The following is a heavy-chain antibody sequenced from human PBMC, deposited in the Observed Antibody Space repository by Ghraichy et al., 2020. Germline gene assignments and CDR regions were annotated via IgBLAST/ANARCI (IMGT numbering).Heavy chain of an antibody. D-gene: IGHD1-26*01. J-gene: IGHJ3*02. V-gene: IGHV4-4*07. CDR3: VRELRNQVGTTAFDI. CDR1: GASISTYY. CDR2: VYIGGKT. Sequence: SETLSLTCTVSGASISTYYWSWIRQPAGKGLEWIGRVYIGGKTDYNPSLKSRVTMSQDTSKNQFSLKLSSVTAAGTAVYYCVRELRNQVGTTAFDIWGQGKMVTVSS.